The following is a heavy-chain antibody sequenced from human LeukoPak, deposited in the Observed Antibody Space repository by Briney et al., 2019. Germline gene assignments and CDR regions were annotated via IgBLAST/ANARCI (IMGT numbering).Heavy chain of an antibody. J-gene: IGHJ4*02. D-gene: IGHD3-16*02. Sequence: GRSLRLSCAASGFTFDDYAMHWVRQAPGKGLEWVSGISWNSGRIGYADSVKGRFTISRDNAKNSLYLQMNSLRAEDTAVYYCAREGYDYVWGSYRYTKEFDYWGQGTLVTVSS. CDR3: AREGYDYVWGSYRYTKEFDY. CDR2: ISWNSGRI. CDR1: GFTFDDYA. V-gene: IGHV3-9*01.